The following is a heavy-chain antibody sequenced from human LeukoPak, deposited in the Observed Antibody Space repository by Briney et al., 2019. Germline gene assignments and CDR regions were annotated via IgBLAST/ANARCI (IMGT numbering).Heavy chain of an antibody. CDR1: GFTFEDFG. J-gene: IGHJ4*02. V-gene: IGHV3-20*04. D-gene: IGHD3-22*01. Sequence: GGSLRLSCAASGFTFEDFGMSWVRQVPGKGLEWVSGINWNGGNTGYADAVKGRFTISRDNAKNSLYLQMNSLTAEDTAFYYCARDVPYYFDTSGLTQPNPVEIFDYWGQGTLVTVSS. CDR3: ARDVPYYFDTSGLTQPNPVEIFDY. CDR2: INWNGGNT.